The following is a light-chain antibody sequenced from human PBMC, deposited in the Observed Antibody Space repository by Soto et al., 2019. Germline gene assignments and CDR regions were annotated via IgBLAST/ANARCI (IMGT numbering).Light chain of an antibody. J-gene: IGKJ5*01. V-gene: IGKV3-15*01. CDR2: RAS. CDR1: QSVDSL. CDR3: QQYNNWTIT. Sequence: EIVMTQSPATLSVSPGKTSTLSCKTSQSVDSLLAWYQQKPGQAPRLLIYRASTRTTGIPARLSGSGSGTELTITINSMKYEDFEVYYCQQYNNWTITFGQGTRLEI.